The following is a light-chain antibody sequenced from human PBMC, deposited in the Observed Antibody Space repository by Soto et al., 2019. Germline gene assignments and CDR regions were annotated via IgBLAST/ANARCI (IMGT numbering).Light chain of an antibody. CDR2: GAS. V-gene: IGKV3-20*01. Sequence: EIVLTQSPGTLSLSPGERATLSCGASQSVTSNYLAWYQQKPGQAPRLLIFGASIRVKGIPDRFIGSGSGTDFTLTISRLEPEDFAVYYCQHYNNWPPWTFGQGTKVEIK. J-gene: IGKJ1*01. CDR1: QSVTSNY. CDR3: QHYNNWPPWT.